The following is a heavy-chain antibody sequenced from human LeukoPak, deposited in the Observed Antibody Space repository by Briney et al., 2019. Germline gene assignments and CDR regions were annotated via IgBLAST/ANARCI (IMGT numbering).Heavy chain of an antibody. D-gene: IGHD3-22*01. CDR2: ISSSSSTI. V-gene: IGHV3-48*01. CDR3: AKSGYHGSSGYN. CDR1: GFTFSSYS. Sequence: GGSLRLSCAASGFTFSSYSMSWVRQAPGKGLEWVSYISSSSSTIYYADSVKGRFTISRDNSKNTLYLQMNSLRAEDTAVYYCAKSGYHGSSGYNWGQGTLVTVSS. J-gene: IGHJ4*02.